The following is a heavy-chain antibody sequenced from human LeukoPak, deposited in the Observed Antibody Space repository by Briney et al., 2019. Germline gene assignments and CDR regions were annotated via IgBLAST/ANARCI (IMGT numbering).Heavy chain of an antibody. V-gene: IGHV4-59*11. J-gene: IGHJ5*02. CDR1: GASISSHY. CDR3: ATMGRTCDNPDCYSWLDP. Sequence: SETLSLTCAVPGASISSHYWSWIRQPPGKGLEWISYVSNSRNSRYNPSPKSRVSMSVGTSKNQFSLNLRSVSAADTAVYYCATMGRTCDNPDCYSWLDPRGQGILVTVSS. D-gene: IGHD2-21*01. CDR2: VSNSRNS.